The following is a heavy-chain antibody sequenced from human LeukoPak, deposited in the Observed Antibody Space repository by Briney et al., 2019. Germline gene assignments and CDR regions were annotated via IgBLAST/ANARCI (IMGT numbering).Heavy chain of an antibody. V-gene: IGHV4-31*03. Sequence: SETLSLTCTVSGVSISSGGYYWSWIRQHPGKGLEWIGYIYYSGSTYYNPSLKSRVTISVDTSKNQFSLKLSSVTAADTAVYYCASGYYYDSSGYGFDYWGQGTLVTVSS. CDR1: GVSISSGGYY. J-gene: IGHJ4*02. CDR3: ASGYYYDSSGYGFDY. CDR2: IYYSGST. D-gene: IGHD3-22*01.